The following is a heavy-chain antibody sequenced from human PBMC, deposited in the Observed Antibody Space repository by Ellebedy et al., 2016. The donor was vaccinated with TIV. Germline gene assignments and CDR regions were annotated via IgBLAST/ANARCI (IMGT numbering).Heavy chain of an antibody. CDR2: IKQDGSEK. V-gene: IGHV3-7*01. J-gene: IGHJ4*02. CDR1: GLTFSSYW. Sequence: PGGSLRLSCAASGLTFSSYWMSWVRKAPGKGLEWVGNIKQDGSEKYYVDSVKGRFTISRDNAKNSLYLQMNILRAEDTAVYYCARSSCFYRDSWGQGTLVTVSS. CDR3: ARSSCFYRDS. D-gene: IGHD3-22*01.